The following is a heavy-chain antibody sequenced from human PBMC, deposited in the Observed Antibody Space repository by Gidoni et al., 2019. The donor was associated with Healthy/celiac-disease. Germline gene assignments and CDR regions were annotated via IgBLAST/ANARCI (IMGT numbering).Heavy chain of an antibody. CDR2: INPNSGGT. V-gene: IGHV1-2*02. J-gene: IGHJ6*02. CDR1: GYTFTGYY. D-gene: IGHD3-22*01. CDR3: ARDRNSHSSGYYYYYYGMDV. Sequence: QVQLVQSGAAVKKPGASVKVSCKASGYTFTGYYMHWVRQAPGQGLEWMGWINPNSGGTNYAQKFQGRVTMTRDTSISTAYMELSRLRSDDTAVYYCARDRNSHSSGYYYYYYGMDVWGQGTTVTVSS.